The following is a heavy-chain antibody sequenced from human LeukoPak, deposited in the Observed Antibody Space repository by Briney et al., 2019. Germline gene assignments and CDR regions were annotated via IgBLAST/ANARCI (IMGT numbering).Heavy chain of an antibody. CDR3: AREEGIQLWLQAFDY. CDR1: GDSFSSYY. CDR2: IYHSGST. D-gene: IGHD5-18*01. V-gene: IGHV4-38-2*02. Sequence: SETLSLTCTFSGDSFSSYYWTWIRQPPGKGLEWLGSIYHSGSTYYNPSLKSRVTISVDTSKNQFSLKLSSVTAADTAVYYCAREEGIQLWLQAFDYWGQGTLVTVSS. J-gene: IGHJ4*02.